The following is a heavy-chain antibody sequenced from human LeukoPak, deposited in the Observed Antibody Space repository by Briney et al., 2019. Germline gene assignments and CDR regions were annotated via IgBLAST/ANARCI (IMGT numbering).Heavy chain of an antibody. CDR1: GFTFSSYG. Sequence: PGGSLRLSCAASGFTFSSYGMHWVRQAPGKGLEWVAVISYDGSNKYYADSVKGRFTISRDNSKNTLYLQMNSLRAEDTAVYYCAKDPHLFSSGWYWGYFQHWGQGTLVTVSS. D-gene: IGHD6-19*01. CDR2: ISYDGSNK. V-gene: IGHV3-30*18. J-gene: IGHJ1*01. CDR3: AKDPHLFSSGWYWGYFQH.